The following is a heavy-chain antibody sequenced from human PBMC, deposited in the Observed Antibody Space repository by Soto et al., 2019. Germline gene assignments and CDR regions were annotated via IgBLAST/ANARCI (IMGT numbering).Heavy chain of an antibody. CDR3: TLRQDASRGPIY. J-gene: IGHJ4*02. CDR1: GFSLTTRGMT. D-gene: IGHD6-13*01. CDR2: ST. V-gene: IGHV2-5*01. Sequence: SGPTLVNPTQTLTLTCTVPGFSLTTRGMTLGWIRQPPGKAPEWLALSTQYSPSLQSRLTCTEDTSKNQVVLTMTNMDPVDTASYYCTLRQDASRGPIYWGQGIMVTVSS.